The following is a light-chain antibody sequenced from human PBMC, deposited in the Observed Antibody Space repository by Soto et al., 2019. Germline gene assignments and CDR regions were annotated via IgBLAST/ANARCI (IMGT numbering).Light chain of an antibody. CDR2: LNGDGRH. J-gene: IGLJ2*01. CDR3: QTWGTGIHVL. V-gene: IGLV4-69*01. Sequence: QSVLTQSRSASASPGASVTLTCTLSSGDGSYAIAWHQQQPEKGPRYLMKLNGDGRHSTGDGIPVRSSGSSSAAERYLTTAGLKSEDEADYYCQTWGTGIHVLFGGGTKLT. CDR1: SGDGSYA.